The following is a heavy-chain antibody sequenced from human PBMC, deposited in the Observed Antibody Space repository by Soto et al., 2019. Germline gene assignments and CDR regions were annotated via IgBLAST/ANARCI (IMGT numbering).Heavy chain of an antibody. CDR3: ARVGGATTHDAFDI. V-gene: IGHV3-53*01. Sequence: GGSLRLSCAASGFTVSSNYMSWVRQAPGKGLEWVSVIYSGGSTYYADSVKGRFTISRDNSKNTLYPQMNSLRAEDTAVYYCARVGGATTHDAFDIWGQGTMVTVSS. J-gene: IGHJ3*02. D-gene: IGHD1-26*01. CDR2: IYSGGST. CDR1: GFTVSSNY.